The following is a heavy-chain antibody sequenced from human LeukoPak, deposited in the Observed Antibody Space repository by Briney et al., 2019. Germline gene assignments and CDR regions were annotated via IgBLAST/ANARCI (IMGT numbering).Heavy chain of an antibody. V-gene: IGHV1-18*01. Sequence: ASVTVSFTASGYTFTSYGISWVRQAPGQGLEWMGWISNGNTDYAQKFQGRVTMTTDTSTSTAYMELRSLRSDDTALYYCARGSYYDYWGQGTLVTVSS. D-gene: IGHD2-21*01. J-gene: IGHJ4*02. CDR3: ARGSYYDY. CDR2: ISNGNT. CDR1: GYTFTSYG.